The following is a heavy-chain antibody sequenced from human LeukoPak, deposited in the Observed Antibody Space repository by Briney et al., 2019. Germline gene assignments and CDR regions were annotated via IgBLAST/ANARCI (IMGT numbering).Heavy chain of an antibody. D-gene: IGHD3-22*01. J-gene: IGHJ4*02. CDR1: GFTVSSNY. CDR3: ARGVQDGTGSFKKTYYYDSSGPFDY. CDR2: IYSGGST. Sequence: PGGSLRLSCAASGFTVSSNYMSWVRQAPGKGLEWVSVIYSGGSTYYADSVKGRFTISRDNSKNTLYLQMNSLRAEDTAVYYCARGVQDGTGSFKKTYYYDSSGPFDYWGQGTLVTVSS. V-gene: IGHV3-66*01.